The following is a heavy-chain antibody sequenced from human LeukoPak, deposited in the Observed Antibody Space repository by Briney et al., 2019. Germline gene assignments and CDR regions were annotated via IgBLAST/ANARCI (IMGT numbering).Heavy chain of an antibody. CDR2: IRYDGSNK. D-gene: IGHD1-26*01. J-gene: IGHJ6*03. CDR1: GFTFSSYG. V-gene: IGHV3-30*02. CDR3: AKGYGREASYYYYYTDV. Sequence: GGSLRLSCAASGFTFSSYGMHWVRQAPGKGLEWAAFIRYDGSNKYYADSVKGRFTISRDNSRNTLYLQMKSLRTEDTAVYYCAKGYGREASYYYYYTDVWGKGTTVTISS.